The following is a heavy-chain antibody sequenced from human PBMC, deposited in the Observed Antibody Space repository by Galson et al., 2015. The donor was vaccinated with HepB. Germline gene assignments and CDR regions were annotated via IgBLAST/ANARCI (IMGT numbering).Heavy chain of an antibody. J-gene: IGHJ4*02. Sequence: SLRLSCAASGFTFSSYAMHWVRQAPGKGLEWVAVISYDGSNKYYADSVKGRFTISRDNSKNTLYLQMNSLRAEDTAVYYCASPSTPYCSSTSCAPRSWGQGTLVTVSS. V-gene: IGHV3-30*04. CDR3: ASPSTPYCSSTSCAPRS. D-gene: IGHD2-2*01. CDR2: ISYDGSNK. CDR1: GFTFSSYA.